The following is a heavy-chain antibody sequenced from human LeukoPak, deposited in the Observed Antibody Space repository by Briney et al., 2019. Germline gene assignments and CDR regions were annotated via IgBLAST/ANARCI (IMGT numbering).Heavy chain of an antibody. CDR3: ARVRVLGATNFDY. J-gene: IGHJ4*02. CDR1: GFTFSSYS. V-gene: IGHV3-21*01. Sequence: GGSLRLSCAAPGFTFSSYSMNWVRQAPGKGLEWVSSISSSSSYIYYADSVKGRFTISRDNAKNSLYLQMNSLRAEDTAVYYCARVRVLGATNFDYWGQGTLVTVSS. D-gene: IGHD1-26*01. CDR2: ISSSSSYI.